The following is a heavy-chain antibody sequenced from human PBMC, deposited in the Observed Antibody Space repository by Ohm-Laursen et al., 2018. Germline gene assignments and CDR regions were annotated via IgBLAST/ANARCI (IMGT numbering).Heavy chain of an antibody. J-gene: IGHJ4*02. D-gene: IGHD6-13*01. CDR2: IKQDGSQK. CDR3: AGDRNSNTWSYY. CDR1: GFTFSSYA. Sequence: SLRLSYAASGFTFSSYAMSWVRQAPGKGLEWVANIKQDGSQKYYLDSVKGRFTISRDNAKNSLYLQMNSLRAEDTAVYYCAGDRNSNTWSYYWGQGTLVTVS. V-gene: IGHV3-7*01.